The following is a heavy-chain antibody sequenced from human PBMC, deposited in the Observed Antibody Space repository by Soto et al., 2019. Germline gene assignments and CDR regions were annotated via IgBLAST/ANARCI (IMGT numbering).Heavy chain of an antibody. V-gene: IGHV3-21*01. CDR1: GFTFSSYS. CDR2: ISSSSYI. D-gene: IGHD6-6*01. CDR3: ARERSSHINYFDY. J-gene: IGHJ4*02. Sequence: GGSLRLSCAASGFTFSSYSMNWVRQAPGKGLEWVSSISSSSYIYYADSVKGRFTISRDNAKNSLYLQMNSLRAEDTAVYYCARERSSHINYFDYWGQGTLVTVSS.